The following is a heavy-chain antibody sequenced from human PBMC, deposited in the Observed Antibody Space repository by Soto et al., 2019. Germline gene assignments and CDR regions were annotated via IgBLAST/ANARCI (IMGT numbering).Heavy chain of an antibody. J-gene: IGHJ6*02. CDR1: GFTFSVYA. D-gene: IGHD3-10*01. Sequence: VPLVESGGGVVQPGRSLRLSCTASGFTFSVYAMHWVRQAPGKGLEWVAVISFDGSNKYYADSVKGRFTISRDNSNNTLYLQMNSLRAEDTAVYYCARGITMVRGLLHYYYYSMDVWGQGTTVTVSS. CDR2: ISFDGSNK. V-gene: IGHV3-30-3*01. CDR3: ARGITMVRGLLHYYYYSMDV.